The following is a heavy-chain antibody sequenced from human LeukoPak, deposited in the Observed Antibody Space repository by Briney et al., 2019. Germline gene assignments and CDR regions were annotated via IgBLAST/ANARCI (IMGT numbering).Heavy chain of an antibody. D-gene: IGHD2-21*02. Sequence: GASVKVSCKASGGTFSSYAISWVRQAPGQGLEWMGGIIPIFGTANYAQKFQGRVTITADESTSTAYMELSSLRSEDTAVYYCARLSPSYCGGDCYSWFDYWGQGTLVTVSS. V-gene: IGHV1-69*13. CDR3: ARLSPSYCGGDCYSWFDY. CDR1: GGTFSSYA. J-gene: IGHJ4*02. CDR2: IIPIFGTA.